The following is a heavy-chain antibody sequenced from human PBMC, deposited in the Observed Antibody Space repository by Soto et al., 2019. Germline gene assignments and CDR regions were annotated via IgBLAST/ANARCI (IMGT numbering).Heavy chain of an antibody. D-gene: IGHD6-19*01. V-gene: IGHV3-9*01. Sequence: QPGGSLRLSCAASGFSFDDYAMHWVRQAPGKGLEWVSGISWNSGSIGYADSVKGRFTISRDNAKNSLYLQMNSLRAEDSALYYCAKTAYGSDGGYFDYWGQGTLVTVSS. J-gene: IGHJ4*02. CDR3: AKTAYGSDGGYFDY. CDR2: ISWNSGSI. CDR1: GFSFDDYA.